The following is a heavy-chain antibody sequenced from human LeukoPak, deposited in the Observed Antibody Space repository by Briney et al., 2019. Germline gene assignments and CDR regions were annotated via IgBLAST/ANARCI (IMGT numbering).Heavy chain of an antibody. V-gene: IGHV1-8*01. J-gene: IGHJ6*02. CDR3: ARTSLGYSGSPGDYYGMDV. CDR2: MNPNSGNT. D-gene: IGHD1-26*01. CDR1: GYTFTSYD. Sequence: ASVKVSCKASGYTFTSYDINWVRQATGQGLEWMGWMNPNSGNTGYAQKFQGRVTMTTDTSTSTACMELRSLRSDDTAVYYCARTSLGYSGSPGDYYGMDVWGQGTTVTVSS.